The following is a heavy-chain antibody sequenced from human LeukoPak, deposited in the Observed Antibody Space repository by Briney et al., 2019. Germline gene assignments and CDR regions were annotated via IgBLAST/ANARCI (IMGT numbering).Heavy chain of an antibody. V-gene: IGHV1-58*01. CDR2: IVVGSGNT. CDR3: AAAYSVSDAFDI. J-gene: IGHJ3*02. Sequence: GTSVKVSCKASGFTFTSSAVQWVRQASGQRLEWIGWIVVGSGNTNYAQTFQERVTITRDMSTSTAYMELSSLRSEDTAVYYCAAAYSVSDAFDIWGQGTMVTVSS. CDR1: GFTFTSSA. D-gene: IGHD5/OR15-5a*01.